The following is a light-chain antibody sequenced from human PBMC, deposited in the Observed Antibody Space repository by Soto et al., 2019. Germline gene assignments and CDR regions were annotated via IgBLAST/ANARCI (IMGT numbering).Light chain of an antibody. CDR3: QQYGDSPFA. CDR2: AAT. Sequence: ENVFTQSPLTLSLSPGERATLSCRASQSIYINSLAWYQHKRGQAPRLLIYAATVRATAVPDRFNGSGSGTDFALTINRLEPEDSAMYYCQQYGDSPFAFGPGTKVDIK. V-gene: IGKV3-20*01. CDR1: QSIYINS. J-gene: IGKJ3*01.